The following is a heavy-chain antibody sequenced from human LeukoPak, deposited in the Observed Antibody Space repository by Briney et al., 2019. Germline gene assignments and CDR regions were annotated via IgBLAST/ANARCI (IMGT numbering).Heavy chain of an antibody. CDR3: ARKTRGYYDSSGYYLGSY. V-gene: IGHV3-20*04. J-gene: IGHJ4*02. D-gene: IGHD3-22*01. CDR2: INWNGGST. CDR1: GFTFDDYG. Sequence: GGSLRPSCAASGFTFDDYGMSWVRQAPGKGLEWVSGINWNGGSTGYADSVKGRFTISRDNAKNSLYLQMNSLRAEDTALYYCARKTRGYYDSSGYYLGSYWGQGTLVTVSS.